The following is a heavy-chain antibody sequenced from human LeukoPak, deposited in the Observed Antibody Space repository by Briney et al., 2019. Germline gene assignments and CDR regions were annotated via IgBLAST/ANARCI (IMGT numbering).Heavy chain of an antibody. J-gene: IGHJ4*02. CDR1: GFTFSSYW. CDR3: ARDNYYGSGSYPGAVDY. CDR2: INSDGSST. Sequence: SGGSLRLSCAASGFTFSSYWMHWVRQAPGKGLVWVSRINSDGSSTSYADSVKGRFTISRDNAKNTLYLQMNSLRADDTAVYYCARDNYYGSGSYPGAVDYWGQGTLVTVSS. D-gene: IGHD3-10*01. V-gene: IGHV3-74*01.